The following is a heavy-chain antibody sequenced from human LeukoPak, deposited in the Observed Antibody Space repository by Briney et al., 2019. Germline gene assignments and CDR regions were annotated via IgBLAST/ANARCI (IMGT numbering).Heavy chain of an antibody. CDR1: GYTFTCYY. J-gene: IGHJ4*02. CDR3: ARGTLKPPAYYDILTGYYWQGRRDFDY. D-gene: IGHD3-9*01. V-gene: IGHV1-2*02. Sequence: ASVKVSCKASGYTFTCYYMHWVRQAPGQGREWMGWINPNSGGTNYAQKFQGRVTMTRDTSISTAYMELSRLRSDDTAVYYCARGTLKPPAYYDILTGYYWQGRRDFDYWGQGTLVTVSS. CDR2: INPNSGGT.